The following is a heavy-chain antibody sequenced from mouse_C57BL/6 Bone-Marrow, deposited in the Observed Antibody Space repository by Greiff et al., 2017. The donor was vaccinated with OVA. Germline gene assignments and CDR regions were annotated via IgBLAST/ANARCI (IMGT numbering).Heavy chain of an antibody. Sequence: VKLQESGAELARPGASVKLSCKASGYTFTSYGISWVKQRTGQGLEWIGEIYPRSGNTYYNEKFKGTATLTADKSSSTAYMELRSLTSEDSAVYFCARDYGDAYWGQGTLVTVSA. V-gene: IGHV1-81*01. CDR1: GYTFTSYG. J-gene: IGHJ3*01. CDR3: ARDYGDAY. D-gene: IGHD1-2*01. CDR2: IYPRSGNT.